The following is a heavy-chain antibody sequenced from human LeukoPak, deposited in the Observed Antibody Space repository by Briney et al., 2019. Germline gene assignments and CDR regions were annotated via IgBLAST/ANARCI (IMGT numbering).Heavy chain of an antibody. CDR1: GGSFRGYY. D-gene: IGHD6-13*01. CDR3: ARGRQLTVYYYYGMDV. V-gene: IGHV4-34*01. CDR2: INNSGST. J-gene: IGHJ6*04. Sequence: SETLSLTCAVYGGSFRGYYWSWFRQPPGKGLEWIGEINNSGSTNYNPSLKSRVTISVDTSKNQFSLKLSSVTAADTAVYYCARGRQLTVYYYYGMDVWGKGTTVTVSS.